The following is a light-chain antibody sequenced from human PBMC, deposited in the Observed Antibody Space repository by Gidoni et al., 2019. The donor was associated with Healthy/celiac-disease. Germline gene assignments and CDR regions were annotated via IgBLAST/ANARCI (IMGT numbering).Light chain of an antibody. CDR2: KDS. Sequence: SYELTQPPSVSVSPGQTARITCSGDALPKQYAYWYQQKPGQAPGLVIYKDSERPSGIPERFSGSSSGTTVTLTISGVQAEDEADYYCQSADSSGTSWVFGGGTKLTV. J-gene: IGLJ3*02. CDR3: QSADSSGTSWV. CDR1: ALPKQY. V-gene: IGLV3-25*03.